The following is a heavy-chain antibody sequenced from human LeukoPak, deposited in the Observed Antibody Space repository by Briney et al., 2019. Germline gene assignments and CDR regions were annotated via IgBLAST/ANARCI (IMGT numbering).Heavy chain of an antibody. J-gene: IGHJ6*03. D-gene: IGHD2-21*02. V-gene: IGHV1-69*06. CDR1: GGTFSSYA. CDR2: IIPIFGTA. CDR3: ARSGAVVTFYYMDV. Sequence: SVKVSCKASGGTFSSYAISWVRQAPGQGLEWMGGIIPIFGTANYAQKFQGRVTITADKSTSTAYMELSSLRSEDTAVYYCARSGAVVTFYYMDVWGKGTTVTVSS.